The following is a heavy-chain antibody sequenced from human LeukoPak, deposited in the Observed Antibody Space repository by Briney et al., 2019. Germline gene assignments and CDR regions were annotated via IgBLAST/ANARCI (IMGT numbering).Heavy chain of an antibody. CDR1: GFIFEDYA. V-gene: IGHV3-9*01. J-gene: IGHJ2*01. CDR3: TKDVFDFGGYFEL. D-gene: IGHD3-3*01. Sequence: GGSLRLSCAASGFIFEDYAMHWLRQAPGKGLEWVSGISWNSGSIGYADSVKGRFTISRDNAKNSLYLQMYSLRTEDTAFYYCTKDVFDFGGYFELWGRGTLVTVSS. CDR2: ISWNSGSI.